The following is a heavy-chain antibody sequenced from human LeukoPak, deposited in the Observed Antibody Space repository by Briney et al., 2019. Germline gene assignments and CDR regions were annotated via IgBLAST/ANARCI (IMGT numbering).Heavy chain of an antibody. J-gene: IGHJ6*03. D-gene: IGHD6-13*01. CDR3: ARVIAAAGIGGYYYMDV. V-gene: IGHV4-4*07. Sequence: SETLSLTCTVSGGSISSYYWSWIRQPAGKGLEWIGRIYTSGSTNYNPSLKSRVTMSVDTSKNQFPLKLSSVTAADTAVYYCARVIAAAGIGGYYYMDVWGKGTTVTVSS. CDR2: IYTSGST. CDR1: GGSISSYY.